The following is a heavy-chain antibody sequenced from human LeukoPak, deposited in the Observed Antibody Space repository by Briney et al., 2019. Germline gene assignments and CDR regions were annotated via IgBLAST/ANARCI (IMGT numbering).Heavy chain of an antibody. J-gene: IGHJ4*02. Sequence: PGGSLRLSCAASGLSISNDWMSWVRQAPGKGLEWVARVKSKSAGETTDYAAPVKGRFTILRDDSKNTLYLQMNSLKTEDTAVYYCTLIQGWGSGSYYRDFWGQGTLVTVSS. CDR1: GLSISNDW. CDR2: VKSKSAGETT. CDR3: TLIQGWGSGSYYRDF. D-gene: IGHD3-10*01. V-gene: IGHV3-15*01.